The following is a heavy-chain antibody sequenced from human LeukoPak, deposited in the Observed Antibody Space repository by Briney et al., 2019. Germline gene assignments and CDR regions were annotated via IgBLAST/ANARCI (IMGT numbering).Heavy chain of an antibody. CDR1: GFTFTNAW. D-gene: IGHD6-13*01. Sequence: PGESLRLSCAASGFTFTNAWMSWVRQAPGKGLEWVGRIKSKTDGGATDYAAPVKGRFTISRDDSRDTLYLQMSSLKAEGTAVYYCTTERGTASWYEYYFDNWGQGILVTVAS. J-gene: IGHJ4*02. CDR3: TTERGTASWYEYYFDN. CDR2: IKSKTDGGAT. V-gene: IGHV3-15*01.